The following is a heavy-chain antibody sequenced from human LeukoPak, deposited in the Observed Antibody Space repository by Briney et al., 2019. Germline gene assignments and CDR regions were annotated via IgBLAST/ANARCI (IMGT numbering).Heavy chain of an antibody. Sequence: SETLSLTCTVSGGSISSSSYYWGWIRQPPGKGLEWIGSIYYSGSTYYNPSLKSRVTISVDTSKNQFSLKLSSVTAADTAVYYCARAQWLRLRWAFDYWGQGTLVTVSS. D-gene: IGHD5-12*01. CDR3: ARAQWLRLRWAFDY. V-gene: IGHV4-39*07. J-gene: IGHJ4*02. CDR1: GGSISSSSYY. CDR2: IYYSGST.